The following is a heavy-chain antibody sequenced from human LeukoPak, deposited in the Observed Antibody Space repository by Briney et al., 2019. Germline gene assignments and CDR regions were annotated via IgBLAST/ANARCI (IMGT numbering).Heavy chain of an antibody. V-gene: IGHV3-48*04. Sequence: GGSLRLSCAACGFSFSSYSMIWVGQAPGKGLEGVSFISSSSSTIYYADSVKGRFTISRGNAKNSLYLQMNSLRAEDTAVYYCARDRGGSYSAIDYWGQGTLVTVSS. CDR1: GFSFSSYS. CDR3: ARDRGGSYSAIDY. CDR2: ISSSSSTI. D-gene: IGHD1-26*01. J-gene: IGHJ4*02.